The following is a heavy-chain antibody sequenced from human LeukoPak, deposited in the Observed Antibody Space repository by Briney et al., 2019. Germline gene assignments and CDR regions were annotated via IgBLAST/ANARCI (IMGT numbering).Heavy chain of an antibody. V-gene: IGHV3-7*04. CDR1: GFTFRSYW. CDR2: INPDGSAK. CDR3: ARALESGNPDAGY. J-gene: IGHJ4*02. D-gene: IGHD4-23*01. Sequence: PGGSPRLSCATSGFTFRSYWMTWVRQAPGRGLEWVANINPDGSAKYHVDSVRGRFTISRGNAENSLYLQMNSLRAEDMAVYYCARALESGNPDAGYWGQGTLVTVSS.